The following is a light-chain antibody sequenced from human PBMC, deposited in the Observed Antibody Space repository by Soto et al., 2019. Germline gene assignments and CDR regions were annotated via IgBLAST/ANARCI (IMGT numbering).Light chain of an antibody. CDR1: SSDVGGYNY. CDR2: GVT. CDR3: CSYTTTNTLV. J-gene: IGLJ2*01. Sequence: QSVLTQPASVSGSPGQSITISCTGTSSDVGGYNYVSWYQQHPGKAPEVIIYGVTHRPSGVSNRFSGSKSVNTASLTISGLQAEEVADYYCCSYTTTNTLVFGGGTKLTVL. V-gene: IGLV2-14*01.